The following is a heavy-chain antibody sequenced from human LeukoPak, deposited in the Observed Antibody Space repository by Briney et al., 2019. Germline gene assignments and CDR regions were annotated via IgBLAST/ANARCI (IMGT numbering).Heavy chain of an antibody. D-gene: IGHD6-19*01. CDR2: ISGSGGST. CDR3: AKDLYSSGWYQDY. J-gene: IGHJ4*02. CDR1: GFTFSSYA. V-gene: IGHV3-23*01. Sequence: PGGSLRLSCAASGFTFSSYAMSWVRQAPGKGLEWVSAISGSGGSTYYADSVKGWFTISRDNSKNTLYLQMNSLRAEDTAVYYCAKDLYSSGWYQDYWGQGTLVTVSS.